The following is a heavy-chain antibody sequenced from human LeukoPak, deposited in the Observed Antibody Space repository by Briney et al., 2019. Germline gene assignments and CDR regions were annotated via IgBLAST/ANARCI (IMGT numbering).Heavy chain of an antibody. CDR2: MNPNSGNT. CDR3: ARVLTTGYSSGWPPDY. CDR1: GYTFTSYD. V-gene: IGHV1-8*01. D-gene: IGHD6-19*01. Sequence: EASVKVSCKASGYTFTSYDINWVRQATGQVLEWTGWMNPNSGNTGYAQKFQGRVTMTRNTSISTAYMELSSLRSEDTAVYYCARVLTTGYSSGWPPDYWGQGTLVTVSS. J-gene: IGHJ4*02.